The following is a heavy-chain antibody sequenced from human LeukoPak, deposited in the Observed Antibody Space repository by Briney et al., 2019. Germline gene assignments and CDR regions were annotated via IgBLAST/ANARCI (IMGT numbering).Heavy chain of an antibody. CDR2: IYYSGST. CDR1: GGSISGYY. V-gene: IGHV4-59*01. Sequence: SETLSLTCTVSGGSISGYYWSWIRQPPGKGLEWIGYIYYSGSTNYNPSLKSRVTISVDTSKNQFSLKLSSVTAADTAVYYCARAGYYYDSSGYNYDAFDIWGQGTMVTVSS. D-gene: IGHD3-22*01. J-gene: IGHJ3*02. CDR3: ARAGYYYDSSGYNYDAFDI.